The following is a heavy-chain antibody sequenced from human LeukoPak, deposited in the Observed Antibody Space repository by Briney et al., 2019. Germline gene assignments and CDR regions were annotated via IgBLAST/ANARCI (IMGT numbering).Heavy chain of an antibody. CDR3: ASTCSSTSCYPTYGFDY. D-gene: IGHD2-2*01. V-gene: IGHV4-4*07. J-gene: IGHJ4*02. CDR1: GGSLSSHY. Sequence: PSETLSLTCTVSGGSLSSHYWSWIRQPAGKGLEWIGRIYTSGSTNYNPSLKSRVTMSVDTSKNQFSLKLSSVTAADTAVYYCASTCSSTSCYPTYGFDYWGQGTLVTVSS. CDR2: IYTSGST.